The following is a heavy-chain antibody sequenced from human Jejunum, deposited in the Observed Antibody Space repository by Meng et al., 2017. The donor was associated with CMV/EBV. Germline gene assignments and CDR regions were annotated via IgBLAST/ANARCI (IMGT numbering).Heavy chain of an antibody. CDR1: GFTFSSYW. D-gene: IGHD3-9*01. CDR2: IKQEGSEK. J-gene: IGHJ4*02. CDR3: AKPIQGRITIFSD. V-gene: IGHV3-7*01. Sequence: SGFTFSSYWMTWVRQAPGRGLEWVASIKQEGSEKNYVDSVKGRFTISRDNAKNSLYLQMNNLRAEDTAVYYCAKPIQGRITIFSDWGQGSLVTVSS.